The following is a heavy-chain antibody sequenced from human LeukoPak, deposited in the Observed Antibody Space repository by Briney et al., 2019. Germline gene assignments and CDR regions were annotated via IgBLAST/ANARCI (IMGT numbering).Heavy chain of an antibody. CDR1: GFTFSSYA. J-gene: IGHJ4*02. CDR2: ISGSGGST. D-gene: IGHD3-22*01. Sequence: GGSLRLSCAASGFTFSSYAMSWVRQAPGKGREWVSVISGSGGSTYYADSVKGRFTISRDNSKNTLYLQMNSLRAEDTAVYYCAKLVAANYYDSSGYLDYWGQGTLVTVSS. CDR3: AKLVAANYYDSSGYLDY. V-gene: IGHV3-23*01.